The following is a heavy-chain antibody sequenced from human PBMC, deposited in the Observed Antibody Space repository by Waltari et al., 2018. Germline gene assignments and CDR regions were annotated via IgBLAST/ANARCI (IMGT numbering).Heavy chain of an antibody. CDR2: ITQKGRGE. CDR3: AGGSLVWDGVDH. Sequence: VQVVESGGGFVQPGGSLRLSCAASGFTFSDHWWSWVGQAPGRGREGVANITQKGRGECYVDSVKGRFTISRDNAKNSLYLQWNSLRAEDTAVYYCAGGSLVWDGVDHWGQGTLVTVSS. D-gene: IGHD1-26*01. J-gene: IGHJ4*02. CDR1: GFTFSDHW. V-gene: IGHV3-7*01.